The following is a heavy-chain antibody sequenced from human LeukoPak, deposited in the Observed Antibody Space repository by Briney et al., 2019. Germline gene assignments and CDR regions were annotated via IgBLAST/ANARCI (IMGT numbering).Heavy chain of an antibody. Sequence: AGGSLGLSCAPSGFTFSSYEFNWVRQAPGKGLEWVSYIDTSGSNIYCADSVKGRFTVSRDNAKNSLFLQMNSLRAEDAAVYYCARETVNCGGDCYDYWGQGTLVTVSS. CDR3: ARETVNCGGDCYDY. D-gene: IGHD2-21*01. CDR1: GFTFSSYE. J-gene: IGHJ4*02. CDR2: IDTSGSNI. V-gene: IGHV3-48*03.